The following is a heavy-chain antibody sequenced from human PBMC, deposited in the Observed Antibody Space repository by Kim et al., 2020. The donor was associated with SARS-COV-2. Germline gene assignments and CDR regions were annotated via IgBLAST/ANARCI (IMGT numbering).Heavy chain of an antibody. Sequence: SETLSLTCAVYGGSFSGYYWSWIRQPPGKGLEWIGEINHSGSTNYNPSLKSRVTISVDTSKNQFSLKLSSVTAADTAVYYCARGGIAAAGTLLYYYYYYMDVWGKGTTVTVSS. V-gene: IGHV4-34*01. CDR2: INHSGST. CDR1: GGSFSGYY. CDR3: ARGGIAAAGTLLYYYYYYMDV. D-gene: IGHD6-13*01. J-gene: IGHJ6*03.